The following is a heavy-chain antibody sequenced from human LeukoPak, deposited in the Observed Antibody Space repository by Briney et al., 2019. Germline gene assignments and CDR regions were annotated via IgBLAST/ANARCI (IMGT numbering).Heavy chain of an antibody. CDR1: GFTFSSYA. Sequence: PGGSLRLSCAASGFTFSSYAMSWVRQAPGKGLEWVSGISGSGGSTYYADSVKGRFTISRDNSKNTLYLQMNSLRAEDTAVYYCAKGLYYDFWSGYGVIDYWGQGTLVTVSS. V-gene: IGHV3-23*01. CDR2: ISGSGGST. D-gene: IGHD3-3*01. J-gene: IGHJ4*02. CDR3: AKGLYYDFWSGYGVIDY.